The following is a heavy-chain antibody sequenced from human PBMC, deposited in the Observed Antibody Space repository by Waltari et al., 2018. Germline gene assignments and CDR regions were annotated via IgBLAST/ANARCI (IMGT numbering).Heavy chain of an antibody. D-gene: IGHD6-19*01. Sequence: EVQLVESGGGLVKPGGSLRLSCAASGFTFSSYSMNWVRQAPGKGLEWVSSISSSGSYISYADSVKGRFTISRDNAKNSLYLQMNSLRAEDTAVYYCARDDAVAGTGFDYWGQGTLVTVSS. CDR1: GFTFSSYS. CDR2: ISSSGSYI. CDR3: ARDDAVAGTGFDY. V-gene: IGHV3-21*01. J-gene: IGHJ4*02.